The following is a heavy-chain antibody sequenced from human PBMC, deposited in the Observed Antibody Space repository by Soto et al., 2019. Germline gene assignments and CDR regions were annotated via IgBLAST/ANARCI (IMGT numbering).Heavy chain of an antibody. V-gene: IGHV4-39*01. J-gene: IGHJ4*02. D-gene: IGHD4-17*01. CDR2: INYSGST. CDR1: SGSMSSSLNH. CDR3: ARHSGDYEGFAY. Sequence: PSETLSLTCIVSSGSMSSSLNHWGWIRQPPGKGLEWIGNINYSGSTYYNPSLQSRLTISVDTSNNQFSLTLSSVTAADTAVYYCARHSGDYEGFAYWGRGYLVTVS.